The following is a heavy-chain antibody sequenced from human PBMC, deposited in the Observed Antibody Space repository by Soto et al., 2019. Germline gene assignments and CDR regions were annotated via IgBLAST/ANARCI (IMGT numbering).Heavy chain of an antibody. V-gene: IGHV1-18*01. Sequence: QGRLLQSGDEVKTPGASVRVSCRASGYPFTSYGISWVRQAPGQGLEWVAWISAYNGKRDTAQTFQGRVTMTLDTSTDTAHMERGDLTSADTAVYYCARGRIVASIHDAFEIWGQGTKVTVSS. CDR2: ISAYNGKR. J-gene: IGHJ3*02. CDR3: ARGRIVASIHDAFEI. CDR1: GYPFTSYG. D-gene: IGHD5-12*01.